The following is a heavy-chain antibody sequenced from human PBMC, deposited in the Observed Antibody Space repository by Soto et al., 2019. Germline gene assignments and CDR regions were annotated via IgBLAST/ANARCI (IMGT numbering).Heavy chain of an antibody. CDR2: ISYDGSNK. V-gene: IGHV3-30-3*01. Sequence: GGSLRLSCAASGFTFSSYAMHWARQAPGKGLEWVAVISYDGSNKYYADSVKGRFTISRDNSKNTLYLQMNSLRAEDTAVYYCARDSAGLRSWFDPWGQGTLVTVSS. CDR1: GFTFSSYA. J-gene: IGHJ5*02. CDR3: ARDSAGLRSWFDP. D-gene: IGHD3-10*01.